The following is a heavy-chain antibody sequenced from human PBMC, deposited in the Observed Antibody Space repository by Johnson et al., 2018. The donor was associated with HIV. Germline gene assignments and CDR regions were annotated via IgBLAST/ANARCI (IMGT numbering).Heavy chain of an antibody. CDR2: INWNGGCT. J-gene: IGHJ3*02. CDR1: GFTFDDYG. CDR3: ALSYSLDAFDI. V-gene: IGHV3-20*04. Sequence: MQLVESGGGLVKPGGSLRLSCAASGFTFDDYGMSWVRQAPGKGLEWVSGINWNGGCTDYADSVKGRFTISRDNAKNSLYLQMNSLKTEDTAVYYCALSYSLDAFDIWGQGTMVTVSS. D-gene: IGHD2-21*01.